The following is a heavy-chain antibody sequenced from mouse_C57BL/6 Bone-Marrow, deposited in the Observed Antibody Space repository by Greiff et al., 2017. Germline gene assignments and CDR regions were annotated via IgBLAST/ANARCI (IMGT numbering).Heavy chain of an antibody. D-gene: IGHD1-1*01. Sequence: QVQLQQPGAELVMPGASVKLSCKASGYTFTSYWMHWVKQRPGQGLEWIGEIDPSDSYTNYHQKFKGKSTLTVDKSSSTASMQLSSLTSEDSAVYYCARDYGSSYDWYFDVWGTGTTVTVSA. J-gene: IGHJ1*03. CDR2: IDPSDSYT. CDR3: ARDYGSSYDWYFDV. CDR1: GYTFTSYW. V-gene: IGHV1-69*01.